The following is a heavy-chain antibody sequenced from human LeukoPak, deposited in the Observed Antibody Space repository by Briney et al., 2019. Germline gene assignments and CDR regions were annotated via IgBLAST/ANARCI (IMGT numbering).Heavy chain of an antibody. J-gene: IGHJ4*02. CDR3: ARENYYDSSGFDY. CDR2: INHSGST. D-gene: IGHD3-22*01. V-gene: IGHV4-30-4*08. Sequence: SQTLSLTCTVSGGSISSGDYYWSWIRQPPGKGLEWIGEINHSGSTNYNPSLKSRVTISVDTSKNQFSLKLSSVTAADTAVYYCARENYYDSSGFDYWGQGTLVTVSS. CDR1: GGSISSGDYY.